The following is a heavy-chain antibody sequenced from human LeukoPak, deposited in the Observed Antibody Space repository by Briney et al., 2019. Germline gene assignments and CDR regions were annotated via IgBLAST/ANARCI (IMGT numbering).Heavy chain of an antibody. J-gene: IGHJ4*02. CDR2: IYTSGST. CDR1: GGSISSGSYY. Sequence: SETLSLTCTVSGGSISSGSYYWSWIRQPAGKGLEWIGRIYTSGSTNYNPSLKSRVTISVDTSKNQFSLKLSSVTAADTAVYYCVREPLYYYGSGAFDYWGQGTLVTVSS. D-gene: IGHD3-10*01. CDR3: VREPLYYYGSGAFDY. V-gene: IGHV4-61*02.